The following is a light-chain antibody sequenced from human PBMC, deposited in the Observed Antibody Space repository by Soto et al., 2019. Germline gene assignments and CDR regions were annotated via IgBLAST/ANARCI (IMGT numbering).Light chain of an antibody. J-gene: IGKJ5*01. CDR2: DAS. V-gene: IGKV3D-11*02. Sequence: EIVMTQSPATLSVSPGERAPLSCRASQSVSSNLAWYQQKPGQAPRLLIYDASKRATGIPARFSGSGSGTNFTLTISSLEPEDFAVYYCQQRRSWQVTFGQGTRLEIK. CDR3: QQRRSWQVT. CDR1: QSVSSN.